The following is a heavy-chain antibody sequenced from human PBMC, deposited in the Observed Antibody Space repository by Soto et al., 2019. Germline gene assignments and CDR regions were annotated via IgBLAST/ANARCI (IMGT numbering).Heavy chain of an antibody. D-gene: IGHD3-3*01. V-gene: IGHV1-69*13. CDR1: GGTFSSYA. CDR2: IIPIFGTA. CDR3: ARGYDFWSGYYTSRGMDV. J-gene: IGHJ6*02. Sequence: GSSVKVSCKASGGTFSSYAISWVRQAPGQGLEWMGGIIPIFGTANYAQKFQGRVTITADESTSTAYMELSSLRSEDTAVYYCARGYDFWSGYYTSRGMDVWGQGTTVTVSS.